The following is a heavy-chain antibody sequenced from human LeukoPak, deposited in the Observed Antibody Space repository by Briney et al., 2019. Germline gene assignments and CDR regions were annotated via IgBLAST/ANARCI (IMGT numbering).Heavy chain of an antibody. CDR1: GGSFSGYY. J-gene: IGHJ4*02. Sequence: PSETLSLTCAVYGGSFSGYYWSWIRQPPGKGLEWIGEINHSGSTNYNPSLKSRVTISVDTSKNQFSLKLSSVTAADTAVYYCARGGVGILPDYWGQGTLVTVSS. CDR3: ARGGVGILPDY. V-gene: IGHV4-34*01. D-gene: IGHD3-3*01. CDR2: INHSGST.